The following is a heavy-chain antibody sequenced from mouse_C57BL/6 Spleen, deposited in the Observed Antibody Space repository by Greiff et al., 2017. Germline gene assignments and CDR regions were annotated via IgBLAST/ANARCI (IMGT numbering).Heavy chain of an antibody. V-gene: IGHV14-4*01. CDR3: TLYYYGSSQGY. Sequence: EVQLQESGAELVRPGASVKLSCTASGFNIKDDYMHWVKQRPEQGLEWIGWIDPENGDTEYASKFQGKATITADTSSNTAYLQLSSLTSEDTAVYYCTLYYYGSSQGYWGQGTTLTVSS. CDR1: GFNIKDDY. D-gene: IGHD1-1*01. J-gene: IGHJ2*01. CDR2: IDPENGDT.